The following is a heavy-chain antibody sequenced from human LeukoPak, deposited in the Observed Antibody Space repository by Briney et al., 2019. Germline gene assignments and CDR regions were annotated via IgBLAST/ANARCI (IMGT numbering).Heavy chain of an antibody. CDR2: IYIGGST. CDR3: ARDHYYGSGSYGHDY. CDR1: GFTVSSNY. J-gene: IGHJ4*02. V-gene: IGHV3-66*01. Sequence: GSLRLSCAASGFTVSSNYMSWVRQAPGKGLEWVSLIYIGGSTYYADSVKGRSTISRDNSKNTLYLQMNSLRAEDTAVYYCARDHYYGSGSYGHDYWGQGTLVTVSS. D-gene: IGHD3-10*01.